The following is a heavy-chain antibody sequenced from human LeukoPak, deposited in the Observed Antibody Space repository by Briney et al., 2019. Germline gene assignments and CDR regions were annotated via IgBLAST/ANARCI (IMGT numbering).Heavy chain of an antibody. CDR1: GFTFSNYA. CDR2: ISGSGDTT. Sequence: GGSLRLSCAASGFTFSNYAMSWVRQAPGKGLEWVSGISGSGDTTYYADSVKGRFTISRDNSKNTLYLQMNSLRADDAAVYYCPKTPAAYFYYGMDVWGQGTTVTVSS. V-gene: IGHV3-23*01. CDR3: PKTPAAYFYYGMDV. D-gene: IGHD2-2*01. J-gene: IGHJ6*02.